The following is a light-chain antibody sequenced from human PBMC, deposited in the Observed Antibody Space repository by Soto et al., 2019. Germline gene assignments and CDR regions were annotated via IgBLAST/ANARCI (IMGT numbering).Light chain of an antibody. CDR2: GAS. CDR3: QQYDSSPLT. Sequence: EIVLTQSPGTLSLSPGERATLSCRASQSVSSNYLAWYQQKPGQAPRLLIYGASSRATGIPDRFSGSGSGTDLPLTVSRLEPEDFAVYYCQQYDSSPLTFGGGTKVEIK. CDR1: QSVSSNY. J-gene: IGKJ4*01. V-gene: IGKV3-20*01.